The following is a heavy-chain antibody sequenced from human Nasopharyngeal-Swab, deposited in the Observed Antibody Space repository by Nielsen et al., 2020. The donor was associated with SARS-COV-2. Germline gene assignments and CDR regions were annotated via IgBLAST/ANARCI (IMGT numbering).Heavy chain of an antibody. CDR3: TTDSRDYDFWSGYYPPSDY. V-gene: IGHV3-15*01. Sequence: WIRQPPGKGLEWVGRIKSKTDGGTTDYAAPVKGRFTISRDDSKNTLYLQMNSLKTEDTAAYYCTTDSRDYDFWSGYYPPSDYWGQGTLVTVSS. D-gene: IGHD3-3*01. CDR2: IKSKTDGGTT. J-gene: IGHJ4*02.